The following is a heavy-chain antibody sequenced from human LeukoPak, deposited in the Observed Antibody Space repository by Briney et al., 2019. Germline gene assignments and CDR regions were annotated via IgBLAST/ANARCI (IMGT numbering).Heavy chain of an antibody. CDR1: GFIFTDYW. CDR2: IKYDGIDK. V-gene: IGHV3-7*01. Sequence: PGGSLRLSCAASGFIFTDYWMNWVRQAPGKGLEWVALIKYDGIDKQYLDSVKGRFTISRDNAKNSVYLEMNSLRAEDTAMYYCVRNRGWLQFDYWGQGTLVTVSS. CDR3: VRNRGWLQFDY. D-gene: IGHD5-24*01. J-gene: IGHJ4*02.